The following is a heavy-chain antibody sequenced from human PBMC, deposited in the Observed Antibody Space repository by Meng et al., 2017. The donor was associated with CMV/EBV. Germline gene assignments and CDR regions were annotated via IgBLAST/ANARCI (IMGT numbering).Heavy chain of an antibody. CDR2: IRYDGSNK. J-gene: IGHJ5*02. CDR3: ALGEYDILTGSRP. Sequence: GESLKISCAASGFTFSSYGMHWVRQAPGKGLEWVAFIRYDGSNKYYADSVKGRFTISRDNSKNTLYLQMNSLRAEDTAVYYCALGEYDILTGSRPWGQGTLVTVSS. V-gene: IGHV3-30*02. D-gene: IGHD3-9*01. CDR1: GFTFSSYG.